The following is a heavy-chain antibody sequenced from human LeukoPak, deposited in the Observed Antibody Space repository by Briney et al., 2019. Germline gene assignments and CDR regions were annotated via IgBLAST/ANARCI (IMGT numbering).Heavy chain of an antibody. V-gene: IGHV4-59*01. CDR3: ARTHHDYVWGSYYFDY. Sequence: SETLSLTCTVSGGPISSYYWSWIRQPPGKGLEWIGYIYYSGSTNYNPSLKSRVTISVDTSKNQFSLKQSSVTAADTAEYYCARTHHDYVWGSYYFDYWGQGTLVTVSS. D-gene: IGHD3-16*01. J-gene: IGHJ4*02. CDR2: IYYSGST. CDR1: GGPISSYY.